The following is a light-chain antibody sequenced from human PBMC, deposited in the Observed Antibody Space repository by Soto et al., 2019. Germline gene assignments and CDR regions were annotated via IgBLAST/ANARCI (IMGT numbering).Light chain of an antibody. CDR3: SSYTSSSTPYV. Sequence: QSVLTQPASVSRSPGQSITISCTGTSSDVGGYNYVSWYQQHPGKAPKLMIYDVSNRPSGVSNRFSGSKSGNTASLTISGLQAEDEADYYCSSYTSSSTPYVFGTGTKVTVL. V-gene: IGLV2-14*01. J-gene: IGLJ1*01. CDR1: SSDVGGYNY. CDR2: DVS.